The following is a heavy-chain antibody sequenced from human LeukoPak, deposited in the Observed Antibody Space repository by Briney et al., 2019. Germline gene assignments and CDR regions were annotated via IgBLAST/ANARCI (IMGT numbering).Heavy chain of an antibody. D-gene: IGHD6-19*01. CDR3: AKGTRQFHSSGWYAEFDY. V-gene: IGHV3-9*01. J-gene: IGHJ4*02. CDR2: ISWNSGSI. CDR1: GFTFDDYA. Sequence: PGGSLRLSCAASGFTFDDYAMHWVRQAPGKGLEGVSGISWNSGSIGYADSVKGRFTISRDNAKNSLYLQMNSLRAEDTALYYCAKGTRQFHSSGWYAEFDYWGQGTLVTVSS.